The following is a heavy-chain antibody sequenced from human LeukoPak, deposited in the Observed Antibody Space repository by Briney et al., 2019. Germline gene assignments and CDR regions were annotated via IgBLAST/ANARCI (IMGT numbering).Heavy chain of an antibody. CDR2: ISSSSSYI. CDR3: ARVVGYSYHTDSRQYLTPAVLDY. V-gene: IGHV3-21*01. J-gene: IGHJ4*02. D-gene: IGHD5-18*01. Sequence: KSGGSLRLSCAASGFTFSSYSMNWVRLAPGKGLEWVSSISSSSSYIYYADSVKGRFTISRDNAKNSLYLQMNSLRAEDTAVYYCARVVGYSYHTDSRQYLTPAVLDYWGQGTLVTVSS. CDR1: GFTFSSYS.